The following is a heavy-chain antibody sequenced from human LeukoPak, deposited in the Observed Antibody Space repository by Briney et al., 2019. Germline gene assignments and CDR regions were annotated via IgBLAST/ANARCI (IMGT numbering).Heavy chain of an antibody. V-gene: IGHV3-73*01. D-gene: IGHD5-18*01. J-gene: IGHJ4*02. CDR1: GFTFSGSA. CDR2: IRSKANSYAT. Sequence: GGSLRLSCAASGFTFSGSAMRWVRQASGKGLEWVGRIRSKANSYATAYAASVKGRFTISRDDSKNTAYLQMNSLKTEDTAVYYCTRRDTAMVYYWGQGTLVTVSS. CDR3: TRRDTAMVYY.